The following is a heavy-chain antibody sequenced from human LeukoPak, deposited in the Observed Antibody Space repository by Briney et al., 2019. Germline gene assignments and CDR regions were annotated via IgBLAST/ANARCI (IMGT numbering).Heavy chain of an antibody. CDR1: GFTFSSYA. V-gene: IGHV3-30*04. CDR3: ARGNVAFRLLGSWFDP. D-gene: IGHD2-21*01. J-gene: IGHJ5*02. CDR2: ISYDGSNK. Sequence: PGGSLRLSCAASGFTFSSYAMHWVRQAPGKGLEWVAVISYDGSNKYYADSVKGRLTISRDNSKNTLYLQMNSLRAEDTAVYYCARGNVAFRLLGSWFDPWGQGTLVTVSS.